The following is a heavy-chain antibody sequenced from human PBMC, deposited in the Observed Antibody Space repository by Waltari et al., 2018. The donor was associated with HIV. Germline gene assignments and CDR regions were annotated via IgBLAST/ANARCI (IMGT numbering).Heavy chain of an antibody. CDR2: LNPRSGDT. CDR1: GYTFIGYF. D-gene: IGHD1-26*01. V-gene: IGHV1-2*02. Sequence: QDQLIQSGTEVKEPGASLRVSCRASGYTFIGYFIHWVRQAPGQGLEWMGDLNPRSGDTEYAQKFRGRVTLTGDTSVNTAYLDLKGLRFDDTATYFCHRPWDSDQGGGDLWGQGTLVIVS. CDR3: HRPWDSDQGGGDL. J-gene: IGHJ4*01.